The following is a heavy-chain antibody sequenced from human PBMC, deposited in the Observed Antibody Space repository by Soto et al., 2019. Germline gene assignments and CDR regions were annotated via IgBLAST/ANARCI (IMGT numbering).Heavy chain of an antibody. CDR2: ISRGATTT. Sequence: GGSLRLSCAVSGLTFSSFEMDWVRQAAGKGPEWISYISRGATTTYYADSVRGRFTISRGDAENSVFLQMDSLRVEDTAIYFCATRSTDYYFYWGQGTMVTVYS. J-gene: IGHJ4*02. V-gene: IGHV3-48*03. D-gene: IGHD3-9*01. CDR3: ATRSTDYYFY. CDR1: GLTFSSFE.